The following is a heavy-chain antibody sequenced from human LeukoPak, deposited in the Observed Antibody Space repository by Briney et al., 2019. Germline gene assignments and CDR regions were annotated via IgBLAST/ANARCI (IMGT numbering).Heavy chain of an antibody. CDR1: GYRFTDYG. J-gene: IGHJ4*02. V-gene: IGHV1-18*01. D-gene: IGHD2-2*01. CDR3: ARVIVGPAAGDF. Sequence: ASVKVSCKASGYRFTDYGISWLRQAPGQGLEWMGWISTYNANTNYAQSLQGRVTMTSDTSTSTVYMELRSLRSDDTGVYYCARVIVGPAAGDFWGQGTLVIISS. CDR2: ISTYNANT.